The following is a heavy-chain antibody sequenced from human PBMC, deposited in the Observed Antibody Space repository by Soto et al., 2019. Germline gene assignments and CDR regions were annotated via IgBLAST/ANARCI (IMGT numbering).Heavy chain of an antibody. CDR1: GFPFSSYA. D-gene: IGHD4-4*01. Sequence: EVHLLESGGGLVNPGGSLRLSCAASGFPFSSYAMSWVRQAPGKGLEWVSYISGSGEITYYADSVKGRLTISRDNSKNTLFLQMNNLRGEDTAVYYCAKDQDDFSNYVQQYWGQGTQVTVSP. J-gene: IGHJ4*02. CDR2: ISGSGEIT. V-gene: IGHV3-23*01. CDR3: AKDQDDFSNYVQQY.